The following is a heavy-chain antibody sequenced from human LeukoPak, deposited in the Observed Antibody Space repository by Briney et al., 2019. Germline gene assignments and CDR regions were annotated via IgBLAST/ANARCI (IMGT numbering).Heavy chain of an antibody. J-gene: IGHJ6*03. Sequence: GESLKISCKGSGYSFTNYWIGWVRQMPGKGLEWMGIIYPGDSDTRYSPSFQGQVTISADKSISTAYLQWSSLKASDTAMYYCARFAGTYYYYMDVWGKGTTVTISS. CDR3: ARFAGTYYYYMDV. D-gene: IGHD6-13*01. CDR2: IYPGDSDT. V-gene: IGHV5-51*01. CDR1: GYSFTNYW.